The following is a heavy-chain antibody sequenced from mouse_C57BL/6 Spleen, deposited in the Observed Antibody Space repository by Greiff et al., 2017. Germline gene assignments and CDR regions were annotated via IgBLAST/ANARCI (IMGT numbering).Heavy chain of an antibody. D-gene: IGHD1-1*01. V-gene: IGHV14-4*01. CDR3: TTSRYYGSSYVDY. Sequence: EVQLQQSGAELVRPGASVKLSCTASGFNIKDDYMHWVKQRPEQGLEWIGWIDPENGDTEYASKFQGKATITADTSSNTAYLQLSSLTSEDTAVYYCTTSRYYGSSYVDYWGQGTTLTVSS. CDR1: GFNIKDDY. CDR2: IDPENGDT. J-gene: IGHJ2*01.